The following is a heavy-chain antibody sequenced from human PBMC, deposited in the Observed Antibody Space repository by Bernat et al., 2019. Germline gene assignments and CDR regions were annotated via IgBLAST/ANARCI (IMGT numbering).Heavy chain of an antibody. CDR3: AKGAFFGSSWYSVAEYFQH. V-gene: IGHV3-23*01. D-gene: IGHD6-13*01. Sequence: EVQLLESGGGLVQPGGSLRLSCAASGFTFSSYAMSWVRQAPGKGLEWVSAISGSGGSTYYADSVKGRFTISRDNSKNTLYLQMNSLRAEDTAVYYCAKGAFFGSSWYSVAEYFQHWGQGTLVTVSS. CDR2: ISGSGGST. CDR1: GFTFSSYA. J-gene: IGHJ1*01.